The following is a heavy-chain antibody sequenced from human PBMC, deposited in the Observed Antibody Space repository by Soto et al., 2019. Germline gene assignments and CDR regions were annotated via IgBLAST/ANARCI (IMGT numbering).Heavy chain of an antibody. V-gene: IGHV3-74*01. D-gene: IGHD6-13*01. CDR3: ARGYSSSWYGMDV. CDR2: INSDGSST. J-gene: IGHJ6*02. Sequence: GGSLRLSCAASGFTFSSYWMHWVRQAPGKGLVWVSRINSDGSSTSYADSVKGRLTISRDNAKNTLYLQMNSLRAEDTAVYYWARGYSSSWYGMDVWGQGTTVTVSS. CDR1: GFTFSSYW.